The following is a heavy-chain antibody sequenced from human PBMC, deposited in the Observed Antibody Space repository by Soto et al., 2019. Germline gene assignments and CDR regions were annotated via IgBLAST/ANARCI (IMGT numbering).Heavy chain of an antibody. CDR2: IYWDDDK. D-gene: IGHD5-18*01. Sequence: ITLKESGPTRVRPTQTLALTCTFSGFSLTTSGVGVGWIRKTPGKALEWLAVIYWDDDKRYSPSLKSRLTITKDTSKNQVVRTMADMDPVDTATYFCAHRGYMYGNWDHGYFDYWGQGTLVTVSS. CDR1: GFSLTTSGVG. V-gene: IGHV2-5*02. CDR3: AHRGYMYGNWDHGYFDY. J-gene: IGHJ4*02.